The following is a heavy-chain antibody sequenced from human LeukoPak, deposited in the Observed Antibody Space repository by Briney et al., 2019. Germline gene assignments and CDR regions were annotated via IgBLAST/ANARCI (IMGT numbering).Heavy chain of an antibody. Sequence: GGSLRLSCATSGFTFSTYSMNWVRQAPGKGLEWVSYISIGSTYVYYADSVKDRFTVSRDNAKNSLVLQMNRLRAEDTAVYYCARGVSGATALDFWGQGTLVTVSS. J-gene: IGHJ4*02. CDR1: GFTFSTYS. D-gene: IGHD4/OR15-4a*01. CDR2: ISIGSTYV. V-gene: IGHV3-21*01. CDR3: ARGVSGATALDF.